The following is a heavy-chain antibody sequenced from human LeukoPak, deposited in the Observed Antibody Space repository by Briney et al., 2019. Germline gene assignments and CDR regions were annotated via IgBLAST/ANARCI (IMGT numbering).Heavy chain of an antibody. CDR2: ISFDGSSE. V-gene: IGHV3-30*18. Sequence: GGSLRLSCAASGFAYSSYGLHWVRPAPGKGLDWVAVISFDGSSEYYADAVKGRFTLSRDTSQNTLYLQIRSLRDEDTRVYYCVKEYSKGYPDYGGQGTLVTVSS. CDR3: VKEYSKGYPDY. D-gene: IGHD6-25*01. J-gene: IGHJ4*02. CDR1: GFAYSSYG.